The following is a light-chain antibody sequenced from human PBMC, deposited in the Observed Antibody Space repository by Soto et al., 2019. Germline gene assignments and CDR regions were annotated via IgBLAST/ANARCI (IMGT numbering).Light chain of an antibody. CDR1: SSDVGGYKY. V-gene: IGLV2-8*01. CDR3: TSCAGSNPLV. Sequence: QSALTQPPSASGSAGQSVTISCTGTSSDVGGYKYVSWYQHHPGKAPKVIIYEVSKRPSGVPDRFSGSKSDNTASLTVSGLQGEDEADYYCTSCAGSNPLVFGTGTKLTVL. J-gene: IGLJ1*01. CDR2: EVS.